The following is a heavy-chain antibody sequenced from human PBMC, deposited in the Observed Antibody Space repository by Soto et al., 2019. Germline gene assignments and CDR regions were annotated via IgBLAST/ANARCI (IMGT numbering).Heavy chain of an antibody. CDR2: IYPGDSGT. Sequence: EYLKIFCNGSGHTFTNYWIVWVPQMPGKGPEWMGIIYPGDSGTKYNPSFQGQVTISADKSITTTYLQWSSLKASDTAIYYCVASIFYYGMDVWGQGTTVTVSS. CDR3: VASIFYYGMDV. V-gene: IGHV5-51*01. J-gene: IGHJ6*02. CDR1: GHTFTNYW.